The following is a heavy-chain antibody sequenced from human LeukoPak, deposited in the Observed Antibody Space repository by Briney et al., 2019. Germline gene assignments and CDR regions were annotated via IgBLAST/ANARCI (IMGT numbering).Heavy chain of an antibody. CDR2: ISTYNGNT. J-gene: IGHJ4*02. CDR3: ARVLRYDFWSAYYFDY. D-gene: IGHD3-3*01. V-gene: IGHV1-18*01. Sequence: ASLKVSCKASGYTSNSYDISWVRQAPGQELEWMAWISTYNGNTNNELKVQGRATMTTATSTSTAYMELRSLRSDDTAVYYCARVLRYDFWSAYYFDYWGQGTLVTVSS. CDR1: GYTSNSYD.